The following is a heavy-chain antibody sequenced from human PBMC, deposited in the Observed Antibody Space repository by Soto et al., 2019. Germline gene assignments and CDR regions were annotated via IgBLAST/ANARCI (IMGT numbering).Heavy chain of an antibody. D-gene: IGHD1-1*01. V-gene: IGHV4-34*01. J-gene: IGHJ3*02. CDR2: MSHSGGT. CDR3: ARVERGTVTTVVDAFDI. Sequence: QVQLQQWGAGLLKPSETLSLTCAAYGGFVSSGSYYWSWIRQPPGKGLEWIGEMSHSGGTHFNPPLKSRVTISVDTSKNQFSLNIYSVTAADTALYYCARVERGTVTTVVDAFDIWGPGTMVTVSS. CDR1: GGFVSSGSYY.